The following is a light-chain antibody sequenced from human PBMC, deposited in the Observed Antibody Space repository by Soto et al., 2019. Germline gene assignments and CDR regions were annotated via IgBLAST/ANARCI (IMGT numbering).Light chain of an antibody. J-gene: IGLJ2*01. CDR2: GNR. CDR3: QSYDSSLSAHVV. Sequence: QSVLTQPPSVSGAPGQRVTISCTGSSSNIGAGYDVHWYQQLPGTAPKLLIFGNRDRPSGVPDRFSGSESGTSASLAITGLQAEDEAEYYCQSYDSSLSAHVVFGGGTKLTVL. CDR1: SSNIGAGYD. V-gene: IGLV1-40*01.